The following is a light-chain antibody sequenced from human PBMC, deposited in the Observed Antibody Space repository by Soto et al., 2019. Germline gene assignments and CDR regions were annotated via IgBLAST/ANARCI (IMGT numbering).Light chain of an antibody. CDR2: GAS. CDR1: HTVASN. J-gene: IGKJ2*01. Sequence: EIVLTQSPSSLSVSPGDGATLSCRASHTVASNLAWYQQSPVQGTRLLIHGASTMSAGVPARFSGSGSGTDFTLNISSLPSEDFAVYYCQQYHNCHPQYSFGQGTKLQIK. CDR3: QQYHNCHPQYS. V-gene: IGKV3-15*01.